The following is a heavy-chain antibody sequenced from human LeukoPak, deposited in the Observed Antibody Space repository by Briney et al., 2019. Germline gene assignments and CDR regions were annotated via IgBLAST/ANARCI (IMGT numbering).Heavy chain of an antibody. J-gene: IGHJ4*02. CDR1: GFAFSSYV. CDR2: VSGSGGTT. D-gene: IGHD3-22*01. CDR3: AKEGDYYDSSGYPYYFDY. Sequence: GGSLRLSCAASGFAFSSYVMTWVRQAPGKGLEWVSSVSGSGGTTYYADSVKGRFTISRDNSKNTLYLEMNSLRAEDTAVYYCAKEGDYYDSSGYPYYFDYWGQGTLVTVSS. V-gene: IGHV3-23*01.